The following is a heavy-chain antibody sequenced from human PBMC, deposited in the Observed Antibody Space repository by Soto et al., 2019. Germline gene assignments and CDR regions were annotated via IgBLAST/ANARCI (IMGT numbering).Heavy chain of an antibody. CDR3: AREGGESSDGLYYFDS. D-gene: IGHD3-16*01. CDR2: IYYSGNT. CDR1: SGSTSGDNY. Sequence: PSETLSLPCTVSSGSTSGDNYWIWIRQPPGKGLEWIVHIYYSGNTDYNPPLKRRLAISIYTSKNQFSLKLSSVTAADTAVYFCAREGGESSDGLYYFDSWGQGSLVTVSS. V-gene: IGHV4-30-4*01. J-gene: IGHJ4*02.